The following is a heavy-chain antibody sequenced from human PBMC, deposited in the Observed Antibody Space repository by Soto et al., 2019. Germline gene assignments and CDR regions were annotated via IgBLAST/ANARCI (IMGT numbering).Heavy chain of an antibody. CDR3: AKVGHGSGKGLDY. CDR2: ISYDGSDK. Sequence: QVQLVESGGGVVQPGRSLRLSCAASGFTFSTYGMHWVRQAPGKGLEWLAAISYDGSDKYYADSVKGRFTISRVNSKKTLYLQMNSLRPEDTAVYYCAKVGHGSGKGLDYWGQGTLVTVSS. D-gene: IGHD3-10*01. CDR1: GFTFSTYG. V-gene: IGHV3-30*18. J-gene: IGHJ4*02.